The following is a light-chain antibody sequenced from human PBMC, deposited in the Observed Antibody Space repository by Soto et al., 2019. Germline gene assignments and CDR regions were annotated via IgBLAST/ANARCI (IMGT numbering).Light chain of an antibody. CDR3: VLYMGRGIGV. V-gene: IGLV8-61*01. CDR2: RTN. CDR1: SGSVSTNNY. J-gene: IGLJ3*02. Sequence: QTVVTQETSFSVSPGGTVTLTCALSSGSVSTNNYPSWCQQTPGQPPRTLIFRTNTRSSGVPDRFSGSILGSKAALTITGALADDESDYYCVLYMGRGIGVFGGGTKVTVL.